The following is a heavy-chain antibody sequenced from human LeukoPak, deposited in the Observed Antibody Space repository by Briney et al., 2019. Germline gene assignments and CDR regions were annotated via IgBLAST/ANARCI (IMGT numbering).Heavy chain of an antibody. Sequence: GRSLRLSCAASGFTFSSYWMHWVRQAPGKGLVWVSRIKSDGSSTTYADSVKGRFTISRDNAKNTLYLQMNSLRAEDTAVYYCARVGEYSSGWYGGVDYRGQGTLVTVSS. D-gene: IGHD6-19*01. V-gene: IGHV3-74*01. CDR1: GFTFSSYW. J-gene: IGHJ4*02. CDR3: ARVGEYSSGWYGGVDY. CDR2: IKSDGSST.